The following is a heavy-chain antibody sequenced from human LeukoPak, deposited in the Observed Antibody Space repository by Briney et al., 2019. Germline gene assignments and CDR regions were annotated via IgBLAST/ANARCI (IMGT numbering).Heavy chain of an antibody. D-gene: IGHD3-9*01. CDR1: GGSISSYY. CDR3: ARGGSTLHSAGGHDIEFYYYYYMDV. Sequence: SETLSLTCTVSGGSISSYYWSWIRQPPGKGLKWIGNIYYSGYTTYSPSLRSRVTISVDTSKNQFSLKLSSVTAADTAVYYCARGGSTLHSAGGHDIEFYYYYYMDVWGKGTTVTISS. CDR2: IYYSGYT. V-gene: IGHV4-59*01. J-gene: IGHJ6*03.